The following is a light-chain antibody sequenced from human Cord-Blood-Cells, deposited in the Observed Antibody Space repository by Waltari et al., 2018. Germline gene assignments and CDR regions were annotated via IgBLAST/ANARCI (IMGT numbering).Light chain of an antibody. CDR2: EVS. CDR3: SSYAGSNRV. CDR1: SSDVGVYNY. V-gene: IGLV2-8*01. Sequence: QSALTQPPSPSGSPGQSVTISCPGTSSDVGVYNYFSWYQHPPGKAPKLMIYEVSKRPYGVPDRFSGSKSGNTASLTVSGLQAEDEADYYCSSYAGSNRVFGGGTKLTVL. J-gene: IGLJ2*01.